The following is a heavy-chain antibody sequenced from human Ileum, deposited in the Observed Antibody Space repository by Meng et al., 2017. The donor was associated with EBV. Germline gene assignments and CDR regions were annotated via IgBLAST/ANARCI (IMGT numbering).Heavy chain of an antibody. CDR2: LCPSGNT. D-gene: IGHD4-17*01. V-gene: IGHV4-39*01. J-gene: IGHJ4*02. Sequence: LQHAGPGVVNPSKTPYLLFTVSGGSITNGDYCWDWIRQAPGKGLEWITSLCPSGNTYNNPSLKSRVTTSVVTSKNQFSLWLNSMTAADTAVYYCARRRGDHDYLDDWGQGTLVTVSS. CDR3: ARRRGDHDYLDD. CDR1: GGSITNGDYC.